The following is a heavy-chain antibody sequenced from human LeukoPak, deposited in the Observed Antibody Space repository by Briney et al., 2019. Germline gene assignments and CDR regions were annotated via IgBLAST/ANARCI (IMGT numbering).Heavy chain of an antibody. D-gene: IGHD6-13*01. CDR2: ISSSGTTI. J-gene: IGHJ6*02. CDR1: GFTFSDYY. CDR3: ARGAARDYYYYGMDV. V-gene: IGHV3-11*01. Sequence: GGSLRLSCAVSGFTFSDYYMSWIRQAPGKGLEWVSYISSSGTTIYYTDSVKGRFTISRDNAKNSLYLQMNSLIAEDTAVYYCARGAARDYYYYGMDVWGQGTTVTVSS.